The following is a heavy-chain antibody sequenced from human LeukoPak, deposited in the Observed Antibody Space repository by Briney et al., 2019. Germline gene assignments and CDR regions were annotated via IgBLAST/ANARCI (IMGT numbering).Heavy chain of an antibody. V-gene: IGHV4-59*01. Sequence: KPSETLSLTCTVSGGSISSYYWSWIRQPPGKGLEWIGYIYYSGSTNYNPSLKSRVTISVDTSKNQFSLKLSSVTAADTAVYYCARAVQLWPHYYYYGMDVWGQGTTVTVSS. CDR3: ARAVQLWPHYYYYGMDV. J-gene: IGHJ6*02. CDR1: GGSISSYY. D-gene: IGHD5-18*01. CDR2: IYYSGST.